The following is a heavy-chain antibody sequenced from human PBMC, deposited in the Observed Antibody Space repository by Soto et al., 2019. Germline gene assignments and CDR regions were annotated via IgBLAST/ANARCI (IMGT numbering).Heavy chain of an antibody. D-gene: IGHD5-12*01. V-gene: IGHV4-34*01. CDR3: ARGPRTYSGYDSTVYYFDY. Sequence: SETLSLTCAVYGGSFSGYYWSWIRQPPGKGLEWIGEINHSGSTNYNPSLKSRVTISVDTSKNQFSLKLSSVTAADTAVYYCARGPRTYSGYDSTVYYFDYWGQGTLVTVSS. CDR2: INHSGST. J-gene: IGHJ4*02. CDR1: GGSFSGYY.